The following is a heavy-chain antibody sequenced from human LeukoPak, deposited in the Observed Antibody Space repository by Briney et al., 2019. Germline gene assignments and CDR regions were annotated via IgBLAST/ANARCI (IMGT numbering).Heavy chain of an antibody. CDR1: GFTFSDYW. J-gene: IGHJ4*02. CDR3: ARESYYYGSYYFDY. V-gene: IGHV3-74*01. CDR2: IHTDGSVT. Sequence: GGSLRLSCAASGFTFSDYWMHWVRQAPGKGLVWVSRIHTDGSVTSYADSVKGRFTISRDNAKNTLYLQMNSLRAEDTAVYYCARESYYYGSYYFDYWGQGTLVTVSS. D-gene: IGHD3-10*01.